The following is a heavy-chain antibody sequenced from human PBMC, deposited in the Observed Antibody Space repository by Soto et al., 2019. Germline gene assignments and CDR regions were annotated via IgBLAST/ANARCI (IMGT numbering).Heavy chain of an antibody. CDR1: GGSFSGYY. Sequence: PSETLSLTCAVYGGSFSGYYWSWIRQPPGKGLEWIGEINHSGSTNYNPSLKSRVTISVDTSKNQFSLKLSSVTAADTAVYYCARSISHRYGVDYWGQGTLVTVSS. CDR2: INHSGST. CDR3: ARSISHRYGVDY. V-gene: IGHV4-34*01. J-gene: IGHJ4*02. D-gene: IGHD6-6*01.